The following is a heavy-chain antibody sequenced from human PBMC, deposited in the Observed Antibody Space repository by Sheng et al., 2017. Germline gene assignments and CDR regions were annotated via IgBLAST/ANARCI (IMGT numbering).Heavy chain of an antibody. CDR2: ISWNSGSI. Sequence: EVQLVESGGGLVQPGRSLRLSCAASGFNFDDYAMHWVRQAPGKGLEWVSGISWNSGSINYADPVKGRFTISRDNAKNSLFLQMNGLRDEDTAIYYCARYPRNVAAAGWGRYFDYWGQG. CDR1: GFNFDDYA. J-gene: IGHJ4*02. D-gene: IGHD6-13*01. CDR3: ARYPRNVAAAGWGRYFDY. V-gene: IGHV3-9*01.